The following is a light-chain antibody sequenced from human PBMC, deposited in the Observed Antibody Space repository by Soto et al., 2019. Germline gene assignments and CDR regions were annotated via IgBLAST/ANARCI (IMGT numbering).Light chain of an antibody. CDR3: QQRSNWPIT. CDR1: QGVSNF. J-gene: IGKJ5*01. Sequence: EIVLTQSPATLSLSPGKRATLSCRASQGVSNFLAWYQQKPGQAPRLLIYDTSNRATGIPARFSGSGSGTDFTLTINNLEPEDFAVYYCQQRSNWPITFGQGTRLEIK. V-gene: IGKV3-11*01. CDR2: DTS.